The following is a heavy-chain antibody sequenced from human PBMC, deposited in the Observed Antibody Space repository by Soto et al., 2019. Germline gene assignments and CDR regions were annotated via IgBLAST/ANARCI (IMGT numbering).Heavy chain of an antibody. V-gene: IGHV4-4*02. D-gene: IGHD2-15*01. CDR3: ARAGRGYCSGGSCYSGLHGMDV. Sequence: QVQLQESGPGLVKPSGTLSLTCAVSGGSISSSNWWSWVLQPPGKGLEWIGEIYHSGSTNYNPSLTSRVTISVDKSKNQFSLKLSSATAADTAVYYCARAGRGYCSGGSCYSGLHGMDVWGQGTTATVSS. CDR2: IYHSGST. CDR1: GGSISSSNW. J-gene: IGHJ6*02.